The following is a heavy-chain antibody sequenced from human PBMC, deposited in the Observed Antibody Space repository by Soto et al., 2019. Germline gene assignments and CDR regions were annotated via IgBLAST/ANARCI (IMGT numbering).Heavy chain of an antibody. CDR3: ARAGYSSGWSPYYYYYMDV. CDR2: IKQDGSEK. V-gene: IGHV3-7*01. Sequence: PGGSLRLSCAASGFTFSSYWMSWVRQAPGKGLEWVANIKQDGSEKYYVDSVKGRFTISRDSAKNSLYLQMNSLRAEDTAVYYCARAGYSSGWSPYYYYYMDVWGKGTTVTVSS. J-gene: IGHJ6*03. CDR1: GFTFSSYW. D-gene: IGHD6-19*01.